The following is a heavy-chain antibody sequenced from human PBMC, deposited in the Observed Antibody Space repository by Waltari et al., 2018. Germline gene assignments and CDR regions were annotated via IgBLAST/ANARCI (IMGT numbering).Heavy chain of an antibody. J-gene: IGHJ4*02. CDR1: GGSISPYY. CDR2: IYTSGST. D-gene: IGHD6-13*01. V-gene: IGHV4-4*07. CDR3: ARDLVAAAGGYFDS. Sequence: QVQLQESGPGLVKPSETLSLTCTVSGGSISPYYWSWVRQPAEKGLEWIGRIYTSGSTNYTPSLKRRVTMSVYTSKNQFSLKLSSVTAADTAVYYCARDLVAAAGGYFDSWGQGTLVTVSS.